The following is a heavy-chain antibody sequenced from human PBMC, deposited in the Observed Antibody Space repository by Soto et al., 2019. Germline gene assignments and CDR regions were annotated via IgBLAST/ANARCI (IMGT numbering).Heavy chain of an antibody. Sequence: QVHLQESGPGLVRPSQSLSLTCTVSGDSMGTGGHYYNWIRQVPGKGLEWIGYIYYSGATHYSPSLRARATISRDTSKNQFSLTLISVTAADTALYYCARDTDLRPTVWGYWGQGIQVTVSS. CDR3: ARDTDLRPTVWGY. CDR1: GDSMGTGGHY. J-gene: IGHJ4*02. CDR2: IYYSGAT. V-gene: IGHV4-31*03. D-gene: IGHD7-27*01.